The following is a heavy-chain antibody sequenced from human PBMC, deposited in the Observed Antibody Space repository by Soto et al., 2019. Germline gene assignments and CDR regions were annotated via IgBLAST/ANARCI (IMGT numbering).Heavy chain of an antibody. CDR2: MYGSGGGI. J-gene: IGHJ4*02. Sequence: EVQLVESGGGLVQPGGSLILSCSASGFTFGTYAMSWVRQAPGKGLEWVSGMYGSGGGISYADAVKGRFTISRDNTNKLLYLLMRSLSVEDTTVYSCAKDRQPDGLWSFDHWGLGTLVTVSS. V-gene: IGHV3-23*04. CDR3: AKDRQPDGLWSFDH. D-gene: IGHD2-8*01. CDR1: GFTFGTYA.